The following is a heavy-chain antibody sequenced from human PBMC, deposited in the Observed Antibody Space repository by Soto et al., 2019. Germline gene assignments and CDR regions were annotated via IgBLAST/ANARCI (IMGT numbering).Heavy chain of an antibody. Sequence: VQLVQSGAEVKRPGSSVKVSCKASGDTFNFYSINWVRQAPGLALEWMGRVNPIVSMSNYAQKFQGRVTMTADKSTSTAYMELSSLRSEDTAIYYCASSYGSGYRAFDYWGPGALVTVSS. CDR2: VNPIVSMS. CDR3: ASSYGSGYRAFDY. CDR1: GDTFNFYS. V-gene: IGHV1-69*02. J-gene: IGHJ4*02. D-gene: IGHD3-10*01.